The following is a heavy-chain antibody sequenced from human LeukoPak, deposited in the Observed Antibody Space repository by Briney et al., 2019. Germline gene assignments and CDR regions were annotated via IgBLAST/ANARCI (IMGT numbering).Heavy chain of an antibody. V-gene: IGHV3-23*01. CDR2: ISGSGGST. Sequence: GGSLRLSCAASRFTFSSYAMSWVRQAPGKGLEWVSAISGSGGSTYYADSVKGRFTISRDNSKNTLYLQMNSLRAEDTAVYYCAKGVRDGYKYYWGQGTLVTVSS. D-gene: IGHD5-24*01. CDR1: RFTFSSYA. J-gene: IGHJ4*02. CDR3: AKGVRDGYKYY.